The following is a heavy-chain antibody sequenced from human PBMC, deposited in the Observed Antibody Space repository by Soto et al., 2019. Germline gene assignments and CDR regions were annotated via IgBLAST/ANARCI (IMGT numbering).Heavy chain of an antibody. CDR3: AKSIKALGRSHYYMDV. V-gene: IGHV3-23*01. CDR1: GFTFSSYA. J-gene: IGHJ6*03. D-gene: IGHD1-26*01. Sequence: GGSLRLSCAASGFTFSSYAMSWVRQAPGKGLEWVSAISGSGGSTYYADSVKGRFTISRDNSKNTLYLQMNSLRAEDTAVYYCAKSIKALGRSHYYMDVWGKGTTVTVSS. CDR2: ISGSGGST.